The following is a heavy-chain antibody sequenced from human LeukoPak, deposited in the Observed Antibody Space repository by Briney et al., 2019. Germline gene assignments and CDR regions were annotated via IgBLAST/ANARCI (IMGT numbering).Heavy chain of an antibody. D-gene: IGHD2-8*01. CDR1: GGSISGYY. V-gene: IGHV4-4*07. CDR3: ARGYGSYAY. J-gene: IGHJ4*02. Sequence: PSETLSLTCTVSGGSISGYYWNWIRQPAEKGLEWIGRTYASGNTNYNPTLKSRVTVSVDTSKNQFSLKLNFVTAADTAVYYCARGYGSYAYWGQGTLVTVSS. CDR2: TYASGNT.